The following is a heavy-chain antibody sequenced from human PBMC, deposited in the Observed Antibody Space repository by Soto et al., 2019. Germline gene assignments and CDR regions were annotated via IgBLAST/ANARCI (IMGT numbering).Heavy chain of an antibody. CDR3: ARLPPPYCSSTSCRVHNYSYYMDV. CDR1: GYSFSSDW. J-gene: IGHJ6*03. D-gene: IGHD2-2*01. V-gene: IGHV5-51*01. Sequence: GESLQISCKGSGYSFSSDWIGWLRQMPGKGLEWMGIIYPGDSDTRYSPSFQGQVTISADKSISTAYLQWSSLKASDTATYYCARLPPPYCSSTSCRVHNYSYYMDVWGQGTTVTVSS. CDR2: IYPGDSDT.